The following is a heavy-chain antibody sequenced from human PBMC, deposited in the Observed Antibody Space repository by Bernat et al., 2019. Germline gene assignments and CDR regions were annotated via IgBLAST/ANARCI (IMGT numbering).Heavy chain of an antibody. J-gene: IGHJ2*01. CDR1: GYTFTSYG. D-gene: IGHD3-9*01. Sequence: QVQLVQSGAEVKKPGASVKVSCKASGYTFTSYGISWVRQAPGQGLEWMGWISANNGNTNYAQKLQGRVIMTTDTSTSTAYMELRSLRSDDTAVYYCARVYYDILTGYYITGYFDLWGRGTLVTVSS. CDR2: ISANNGNT. V-gene: IGHV1-18*01. CDR3: ARVYYDILTGYYITGYFDL.